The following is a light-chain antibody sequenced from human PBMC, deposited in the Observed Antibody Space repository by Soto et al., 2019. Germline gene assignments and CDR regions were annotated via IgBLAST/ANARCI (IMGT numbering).Light chain of an antibody. CDR2: DVT. CDR3: SSYAGSNNLV. J-gene: IGLJ2*01. Sequence: QAVVTQPRSVSGSPGQSVTISCTGTISDVAGYNYVSWYQHHPGKAPKLLISDVTKRPSWVPDRFSGSKSGSTASLTISELQAEDEADYYCSSYAGSNNLVFGGGTKLTVL. V-gene: IGLV2-11*01. CDR1: ISDVAGYNY.